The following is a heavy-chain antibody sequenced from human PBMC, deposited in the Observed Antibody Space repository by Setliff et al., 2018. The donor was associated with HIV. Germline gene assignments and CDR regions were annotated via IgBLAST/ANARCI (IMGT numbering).Heavy chain of an antibody. D-gene: IGHD2-15*01. J-gene: IGHJ6*03. V-gene: IGHV3-48*01. Sequence: GESLKISCATSGFTFDSYSIIWVRQAPGKGLEWVSSISGLGGGTIYYADSVRGRFTISIDDAEKSVYLQMNSLRAEDTAVYYCARAGVVEGYYYYYYMDVWGKGTTVTVSS. CDR2: ISGLGGGTI. CDR1: GFTFDSYS. CDR3: ARAGVVEGYYYYYYMDV.